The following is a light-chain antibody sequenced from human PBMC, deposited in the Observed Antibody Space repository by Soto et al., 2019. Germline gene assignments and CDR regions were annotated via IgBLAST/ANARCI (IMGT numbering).Light chain of an antibody. V-gene: IGLV2-14*01. J-gene: IGLJ1*01. CDR1: SSDVGGYNY. Sequence: QSALTQPPSVSGSPGQSITISCTGTSSDVGGYNYVSWYQPHPGKAPKLMIYDVSNRPSGVSNRFSGSKSGNTASLTISGLQAEDEADYYCSSYTSSSTLEVFGTGTKLTVL. CDR3: SSYTSSSTLEV. CDR2: DVS.